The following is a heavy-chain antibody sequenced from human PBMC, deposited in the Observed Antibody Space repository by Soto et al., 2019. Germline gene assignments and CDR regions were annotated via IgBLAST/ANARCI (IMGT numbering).Heavy chain of an antibody. V-gene: IGHV3-7*02. CDR3: EGGPNMGLDY. Sequence: GGSLRLSCEASGFTFSSYWMSWVRQAPGKGLEWVANIKQDGSVKYYVDSVKGRFTISRDNAKNSLYLQMNSLRAEDTAVYFCEGGPNMGLDYWGQGTLGTVSS. J-gene: IGHJ4*02. D-gene: IGHD1-26*01. CDR2: IKQDGSVK. CDR1: GFTFSSYW.